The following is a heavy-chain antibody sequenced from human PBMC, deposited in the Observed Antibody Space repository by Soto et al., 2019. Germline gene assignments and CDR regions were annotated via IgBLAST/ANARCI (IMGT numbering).Heavy chain of an antibody. Sequence: SETLSLTCTVSGGSISSYYWSWIRQPPGKGLEWIGYIYYSGSTNYNPSLKSRVTISVDTSKNQFSLKLSSVTAADTAVYYCARDQGSSAGYYYYYMDVWGKGTTVTVSS. CDR2: IYYSGST. J-gene: IGHJ6*03. CDR1: GGSISSYY. CDR3: ARDQGSSAGYYYYYMDV. V-gene: IGHV4-59*01. D-gene: IGHD6-6*01.